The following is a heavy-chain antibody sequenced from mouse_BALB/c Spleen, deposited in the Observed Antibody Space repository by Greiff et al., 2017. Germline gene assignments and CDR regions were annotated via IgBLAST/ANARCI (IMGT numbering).Heavy chain of an antibody. CDR2: ISNGGGST. V-gene: IGHV5-12-2*01. D-gene: IGHD2-3*01. Sequence: EVKVVESGGGLVQPGGSLKLSCAASGFTFSSYTMSWVRQTPEKRLEWVAYISNGGGSTYYPDSVKGRFTISRDNAKNTLYLQMSSLKSEDTAMYYCTRDGGDWGQGTLVTVSA. J-gene: IGHJ3*01. CDR1: GFTFSSYT. CDR3: TRDGGD.